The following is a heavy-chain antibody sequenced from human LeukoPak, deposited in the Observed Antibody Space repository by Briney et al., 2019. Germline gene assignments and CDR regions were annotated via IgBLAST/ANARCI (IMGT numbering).Heavy chain of an antibody. CDR2: ISYDGSNK. V-gene: IGHV3-30-3*01. J-gene: IGHJ4*02. Sequence: QPGGSLRLSWAASGFTFSSYAMHWVRQAPGKGLEWVAVISYDGSNKYYADSVKGRFTISRDNSKNTLYLQMNSLRAEDTAVYYCAKVRGNVGSSYFPDYWGQGTLVTVTS. CDR1: GFTFSSYA. D-gene: IGHD3-22*01. CDR3: AKVRGNVGSSYFPDY.